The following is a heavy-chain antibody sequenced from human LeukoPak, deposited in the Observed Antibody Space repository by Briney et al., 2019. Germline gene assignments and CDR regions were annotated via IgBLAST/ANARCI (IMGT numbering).Heavy chain of an antibody. Sequence: GGSLRLSCAASGVIISSYAMTWVRQAPGKGLEWVSSISGSAYSTIYADSVKGRFIISRDNSQNTLYLQMNSLRADDTAVYYCARSGLLWFGESFDYWGQGTLVTVSS. CDR2: ISGSAYST. V-gene: IGHV3-23*01. D-gene: IGHD3-10*01. CDR3: ARSGLLWFGESFDY. CDR1: GVIISSYA. J-gene: IGHJ4*02.